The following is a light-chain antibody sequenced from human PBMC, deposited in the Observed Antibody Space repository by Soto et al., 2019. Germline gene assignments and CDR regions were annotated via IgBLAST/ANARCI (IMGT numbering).Light chain of an antibody. CDR1: QSVDSW. J-gene: IGKJ1*01. CDR3: QHYNDYSRV. CDR2: KAS. Sequence: DIQMTQSPSTLSASIGDRVTITCRASQSVDSWLAWYQQQPGKAPKLLIYKASSLQTGVPSRFSGSGSGTEFTLTISSLQPDEFATDYCQHYNDYSRVFGQGTKVEIK. V-gene: IGKV1-5*03.